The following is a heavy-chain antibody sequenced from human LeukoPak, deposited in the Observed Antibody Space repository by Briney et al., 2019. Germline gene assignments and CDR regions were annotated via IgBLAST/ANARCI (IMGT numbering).Heavy chain of an antibody. V-gene: IGHV4-61*08. J-gene: IGHJ4*02. CDR3: ARAYSSSWYYFDY. CDR2: IYYSGST. CDR1: GGSISSGGYY. D-gene: IGHD6-13*01. Sequence: PSETLSLTCTVSGGSISSGGYYWSWIRQPPGKGLEWIGYIYYSGSTNYNPSLKSRVTISVDTSKNQFSLKLSSVTAADTAVYYCARAYSSSWYYFDYWGQGTLVTVSS.